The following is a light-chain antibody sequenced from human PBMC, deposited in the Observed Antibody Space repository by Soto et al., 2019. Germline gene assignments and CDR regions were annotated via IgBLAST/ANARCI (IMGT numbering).Light chain of an antibody. CDR1: QSVDNSH. CDR2: GAS. Sequence: ETVLTQSPGTLYFSPGERATLSCRASQSVDNSHVAWYQQRRGLPPRLLIYGASNRATGIPDRFSGSGSGADFPLPISRLKPENFAVYFCQRIVNPPPETSGRGTGL. CDR3: QRIVNPPPET. V-gene: IGKV3-20*01. J-gene: IGKJ5*01.